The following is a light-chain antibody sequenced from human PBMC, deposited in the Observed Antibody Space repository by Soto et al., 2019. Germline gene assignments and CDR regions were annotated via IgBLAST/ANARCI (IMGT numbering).Light chain of an antibody. J-gene: IGKJ3*01. CDR2: AAS. CDR3: QQSYSTHTT. V-gene: IGKV1-39*01. Sequence: DIQMTQSPSSLSASVGDRVTITCRASQTITSSLIWYQQKPARAPKLLIYAASNLKSGVPSRVCGSGSVADCTVTIRTLQPVDFATYNRQQSYSTHTTFGPGTKVVLK. CDR1: QTITSS.